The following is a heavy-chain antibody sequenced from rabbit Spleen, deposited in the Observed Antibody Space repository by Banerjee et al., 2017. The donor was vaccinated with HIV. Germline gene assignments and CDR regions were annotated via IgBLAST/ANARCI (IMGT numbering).Heavy chain of an antibody. CDR2: IDAGSSGFT. Sequence: QSLEESGGDLVKPGASLTLTCTASGVSFSISSYMCWVRQAPGKGLEWIACIDAGSSGFTYHASWAKGRFTISKTSSTTVTLQMTSLTVADTATYFCARDTGSSFSSYGMDLWGPGTLVTVS. D-gene: IGHD8-1*01. CDR1: GVSFSISSY. J-gene: IGHJ6*01. V-gene: IGHV1S40*01. CDR3: ARDTGSSFSSYGMDL.